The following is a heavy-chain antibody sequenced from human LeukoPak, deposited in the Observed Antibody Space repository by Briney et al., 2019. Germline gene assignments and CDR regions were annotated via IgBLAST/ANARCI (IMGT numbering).Heavy chain of an antibody. CDR3: ASGFLGYCSGGSCLDY. CDR2: IYYSGST. D-gene: IGHD2-15*01. V-gene: IGHV4-30-4*01. Sequence: SETLSLTCTVSGGSISSGDYYWSWIRQPPGKGLEWIGYIYYSGSTYYNPSLKSRVTISVDTSKNQFSLKLSSVTAADTAVYYCASGFLGYCSGGSCLDYWGQGTLVTVSS. J-gene: IGHJ4*02. CDR1: GGSISSGDYY.